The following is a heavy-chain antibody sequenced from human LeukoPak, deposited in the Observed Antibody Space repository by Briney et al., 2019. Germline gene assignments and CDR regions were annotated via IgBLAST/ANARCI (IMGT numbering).Heavy chain of an antibody. CDR3: AKQGDSSGYSYYFDY. V-gene: IGHV3-23*01. CDR1: GFTFSSYA. CDR2: ISGSGGST. Sequence: GGSLRLSCAASGFTFSSYAMSWVRQAPGKGLEWVSAISGSGGSTYYADSVKGRFTISRDNSKNTLYLQMNSLRAEDTAVYYCAKQGDSSGYSYYFDYWGQGTLVTVSS. J-gene: IGHJ4*02. D-gene: IGHD3-22*01.